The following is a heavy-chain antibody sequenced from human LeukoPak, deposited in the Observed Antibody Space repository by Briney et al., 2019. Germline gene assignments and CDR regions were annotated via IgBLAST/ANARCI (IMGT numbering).Heavy chain of an antibody. Sequence: GGSLRLSCAASGFTFSDYYMSWIRQAPGKGLEGVSYISSSGSTIYYADSVKGRFTISRDNAKNSLYLQMNSLRAEDTAVYYCAREYCSSTSCYLPWAFDIWGQGTMVTVSS. CDR1: GFTFSDYY. D-gene: IGHD2-2*01. CDR3: AREYCSSTSCYLPWAFDI. CDR2: ISSSGSTI. V-gene: IGHV3-11*01. J-gene: IGHJ3*02.